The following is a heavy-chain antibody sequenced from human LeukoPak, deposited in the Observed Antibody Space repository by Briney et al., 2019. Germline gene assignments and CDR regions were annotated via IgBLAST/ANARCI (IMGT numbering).Heavy chain of an antibody. CDR3: ARGHISMDPQIVWTGYYRTDWFDP. CDR1: GGSFSDYR. D-gene: IGHD3/OR15-3a*01. CDR2: VNHHGRT. Sequence: SETLSLTCAVYGGSFSDYRWSWIRQPPGKGLQWVGEVNHHGRTDYSPSLTSRLTISVDTSKSQFYLKLTSVTAADTAVYFCARGHISMDPQIVWTGYYRTDWFDPWGQGTLVTVSS. V-gene: IGHV4-34*01. J-gene: IGHJ5*02.